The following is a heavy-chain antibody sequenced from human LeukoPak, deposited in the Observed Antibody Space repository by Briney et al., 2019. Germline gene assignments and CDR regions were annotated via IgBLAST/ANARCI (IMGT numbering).Heavy chain of an antibody. CDR3: AREMVAVAGAIDC. D-gene: IGHD6-19*01. CDR1: GFTFSSYW. CDR2: IKQDGSDK. V-gene: IGHV3-7*01. Sequence: GGSLRPSCAASGFTFSSYWMSWVRQAPGKGLEWVANIKQDGSDKYYVDSVKGRFTISRDNVKNSLYLQMNSLRVEDTAVYYCAREMVAVAGAIDCWGQGTLVTVSS. J-gene: IGHJ4*02.